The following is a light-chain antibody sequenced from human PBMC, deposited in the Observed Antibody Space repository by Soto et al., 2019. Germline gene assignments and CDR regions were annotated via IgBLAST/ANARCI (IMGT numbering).Light chain of an antibody. CDR3: FSYTASDMWV. J-gene: IGLJ3*02. CDR2: AVS. CDR1: NSDVGAYTF. Sequence: QSLLRHPRSVSGSPGHSVTISCTGTNSDVGAYTFVSWYQQLPGKAPKLIISAVSYRPSGVPDRFSGSKSGNTASLTISGLQAEDEADYYCFSYTASDMWVFGGGTKVTVL. V-gene: IGLV2-11*01.